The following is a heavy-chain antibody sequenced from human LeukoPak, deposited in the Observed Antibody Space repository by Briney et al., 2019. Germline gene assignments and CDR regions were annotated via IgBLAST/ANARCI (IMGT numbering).Heavy chain of an antibody. CDR2: ISVSGNT. CDR1: GFTLSSYA. D-gene: IGHD2-15*01. CDR3: ARGHGVVYYYMDV. V-gene: IGHV3-23*01. Sequence: GGSLRLSCAASGFTLSSYAMSWVRQAPGKGLEWVSAISVSGNTYHADSVKGRFTISRDSSKNTLYLQMNSLRAGDTAVYYCARGHGVVYYYMDVWGKGTTVTISS. J-gene: IGHJ6*03.